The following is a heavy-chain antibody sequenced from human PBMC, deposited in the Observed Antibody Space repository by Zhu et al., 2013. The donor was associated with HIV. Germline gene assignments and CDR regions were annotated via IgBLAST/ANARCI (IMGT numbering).Heavy chain of an antibody. V-gene: IGHV1-58*02. CDR2: IAVGTADT. D-gene: IGHD4-17*01. J-gene: IGHJ4*02. CDR1: GFTFTSSA. CDR3: ARGRFVYGDILTF. Sequence: QKLLVQSGPEVRKPGTSVKVSCKTSGFTFTSSAIHWVRQARGQRLEWIGWIAVGTADTKYAQNFQERFTFTTDMSTTTAYMELSSLRSEDTAVYYCARGRFVYGDILTFWGQGAPVTVSS.